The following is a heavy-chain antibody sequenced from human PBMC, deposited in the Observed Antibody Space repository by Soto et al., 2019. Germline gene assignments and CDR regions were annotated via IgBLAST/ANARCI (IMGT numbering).Heavy chain of an antibody. CDR1: GFTFSSYA. D-gene: IGHD2-2*01. CDR2: ISGSGGST. J-gene: IGHJ6*02. V-gene: IGHV3-23*01. Sequence: EVQLLESGGGLVQPGGSLRLSCAASGFTFSSYAMSWVRQAPGKGLEWVSAISGSGGSTYYADSVKGRFTISRDNSKNTLYMQMNRLRAEDTAVYYCAKVRWDVVVVPATYYYGMDVWGQGTTVTVSS. CDR3: AKVRWDVVVVPATYYYGMDV.